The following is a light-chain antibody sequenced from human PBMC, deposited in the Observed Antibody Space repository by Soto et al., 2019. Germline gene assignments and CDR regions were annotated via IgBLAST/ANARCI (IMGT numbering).Light chain of an antibody. CDR1: QSVGSS. CDR3: QQRSNWPPLFT. CDR2: DAS. Sequence: EIVLTQSPATLSLSPGERATLSCRASQSVGSSLAWYQQKPGQAPRLLIYDASTRATGIPARFSGSGSGTDFPLTIISLEPEDFAVYYCQQRSNWPPLFTFGPGTKVDIK. J-gene: IGKJ3*01. V-gene: IGKV3-11*01.